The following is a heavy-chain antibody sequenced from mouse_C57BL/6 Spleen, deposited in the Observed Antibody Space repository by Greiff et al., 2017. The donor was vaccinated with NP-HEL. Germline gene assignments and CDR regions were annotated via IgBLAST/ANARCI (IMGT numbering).Heavy chain of an antibody. CDR3: ARTFAY. Sequence: VKLQESGAELVRPGTSVKVSCKASGYAFTNYLIEWVKQRPGQGLEWIGVINPGSGGTNYNEKFKGKATLTADKSSSTAYMQLSSLTSEDSAVYFCARTFAYWGQGTLVTVSA. J-gene: IGHJ3*01. V-gene: IGHV1-54*01. CDR1: GYAFTNYL. CDR2: INPGSGGT.